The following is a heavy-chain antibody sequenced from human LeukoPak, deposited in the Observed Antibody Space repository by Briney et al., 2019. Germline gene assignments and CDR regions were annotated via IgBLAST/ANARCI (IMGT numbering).Heavy chain of an antibody. D-gene: IGHD2-21*01. V-gene: IGHV3-23*01. CDR1: GFTFSNYA. CDR2: ISGSGGRT. J-gene: IGHJ4*02. CDR3: AKGLSAAGDYYFDY. Sequence: GGSLRLSCAASGFTFSNYAMSWVRQAPGKGLEWLSTISGSGGRTYYADSVKGRFTISRDNSKNTVYLQMKSLRVEATAVYYCAKGLSAAGDYYFDYWGQGALVTVSS.